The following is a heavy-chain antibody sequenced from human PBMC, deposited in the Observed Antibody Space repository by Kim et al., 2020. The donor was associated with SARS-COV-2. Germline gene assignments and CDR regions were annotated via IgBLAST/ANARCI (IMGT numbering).Heavy chain of an antibody. V-gene: IGHV4-34*01. J-gene: IGHJ4*02. Sequence: YSPSLKVRVTISLDASKKQFSLILSSVTAADTAVYYCARDPEQWLAPIDYWGQGTLVTVSS. CDR3: ARDPEQWLAPIDY. D-gene: IGHD6-19*01.